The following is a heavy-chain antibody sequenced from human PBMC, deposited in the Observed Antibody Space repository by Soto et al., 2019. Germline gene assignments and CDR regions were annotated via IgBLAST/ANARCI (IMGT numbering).Heavy chain of an antibody. J-gene: IGHJ6*02. Sequence: PGGSLRLSCAASGFTFSSYWLSWVRQAPGKGLEWVANIKQDGSEKYYVDSVKGRFAISRDNAKNSVYLQMNSLRVEDTAVYYCAVEGCLGGSCKSPGMDVWGQGTTVTVSS. CDR2: IKQDGSEK. CDR1: GFTFSSYW. D-gene: IGHD2-15*01. CDR3: AVEGCLGGSCKSPGMDV. V-gene: IGHV3-7*05.